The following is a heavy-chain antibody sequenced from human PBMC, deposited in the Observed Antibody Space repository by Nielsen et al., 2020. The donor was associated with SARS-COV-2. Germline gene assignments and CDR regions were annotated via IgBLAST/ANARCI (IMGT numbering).Heavy chain of an antibody. CDR1: GFTFSSYG. Sequence: GCSLRLSYASSGFTFSSYGMLSVRQAPGKGLEWLAPIWCHGTNKYYADSVKGRFTISRENSKNTLDMQMNSLRAEDTALYYCEKDIAWGYSGYDLGFDYWGQGTLVTVSS. CDR3: EKDIAWGYSGYDLGFDY. J-gene: IGHJ4*02. D-gene: IGHD5-12*01. V-gene: IGHV3-30*02. CDR2: IWCHGTNK.